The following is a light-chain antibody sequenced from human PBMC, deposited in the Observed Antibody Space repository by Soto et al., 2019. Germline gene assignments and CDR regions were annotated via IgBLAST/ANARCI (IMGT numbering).Light chain of an antibody. Sequence: QSVLTQPPSASGTPGQRVTISCSGSSPNIGSNTVNWYQQLPGTAPKLLIYSNNQRPSGVPDRFSGSKSGTSASLAISGLQSEDEADYYCAAWDDSLNGPLFGGGTQLTVL. CDR3: AAWDDSLNGPL. V-gene: IGLV1-44*01. CDR1: SPNIGSNT. J-gene: IGLJ2*01. CDR2: SNN.